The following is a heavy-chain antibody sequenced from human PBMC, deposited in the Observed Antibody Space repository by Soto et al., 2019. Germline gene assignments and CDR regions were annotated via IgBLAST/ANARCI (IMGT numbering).Heavy chain of an antibody. CDR2: IIPIFGTA. V-gene: IGHV1-69*13. CDR3: ARGFSSSWYIGKDYYGMDV. D-gene: IGHD6-13*01. Sequence: ASVKVSCKASGGTFSSYAISWVRQAPGQGLEWMGGIIPIFGTANYAQKFQGRVTITADESTSTAYMELSSLRSEDTAVYYCARGFSSSWYIGKDYYGMDVWGQGTTVTVSS. CDR1: GGTFSSYA. J-gene: IGHJ6*02.